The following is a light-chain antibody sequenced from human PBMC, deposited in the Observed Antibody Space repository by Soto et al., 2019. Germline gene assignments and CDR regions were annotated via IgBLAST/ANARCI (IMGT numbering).Light chain of an antibody. CDR1: TSNIGAPYD. CDR3: QSYDSSLTELV. V-gene: IGLV1-40*01. CDR2: DNN. Sequence: QAVVTQPPSVSGAPGQRVTISCHGDTSNIGAPYDVHWYQQIPGAPPQLLIYDNNKRPSGVSDRFSGSKSGSSASLVITALQAEDEAFYHCQSYDSSLTELVFGGGTKLTVL. J-gene: IGLJ2*01.